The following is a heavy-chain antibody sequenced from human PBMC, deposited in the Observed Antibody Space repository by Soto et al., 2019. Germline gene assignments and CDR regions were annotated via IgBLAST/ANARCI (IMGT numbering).Heavy chain of an antibody. CDR3: ARAPYELLAYYYHGMDV. V-gene: IGHV1-18*01. CDR2: ISAYNGKT. D-gene: IGHD2-15*01. CDR1: GYIFTSYG. Sequence: VKVSCKASGYIFTSYGISLVGQAPGQGLEWMGWISAYNGKTNYAQKLQGRVTMTTDTSTSTAYMELRSLRSDDTAVYYCARAPYELLAYYYHGMDVWGQGTTVTVSS. J-gene: IGHJ6*02.